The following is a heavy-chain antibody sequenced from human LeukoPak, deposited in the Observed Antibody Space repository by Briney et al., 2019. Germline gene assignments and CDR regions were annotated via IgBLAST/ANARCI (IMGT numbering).Heavy chain of an antibody. CDR1: GGSISSGGYY. CDR2: IYYRGST. CDR3: ARDCGSSGWAFDY. V-gene: IGHV4-31*03. D-gene: IGHD6-19*01. J-gene: IGHJ4*02. Sequence: SETLSLTCTVSGGSISSGGYYWSWIRQHPGKGLEWIGYIYYRGSTYYNPSLKSRVTISVDTSKNQFSLKLSSVTAADTAVYYCARDCGSSGWAFDYWGQGTLVTVSS.